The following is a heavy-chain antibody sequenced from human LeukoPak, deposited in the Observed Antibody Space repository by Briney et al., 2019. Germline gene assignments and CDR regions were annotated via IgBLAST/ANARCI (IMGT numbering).Heavy chain of an antibody. V-gene: IGHV3-23*01. J-gene: IGHJ6*03. Sequence: PGGSLRLSCAASGFTFSSYAIIWVRQAPGKGLEWVSGISGSGASTFYADSVKGRFTVSRDNSKNSLFLQMNSLRADDTAVYYCAKDNGDYGVYFYYYTDVWGKGTTVTVSS. CDR1: GFTFSSYA. CDR2: ISGSGAST. D-gene: IGHD4-17*01. CDR3: AKDNGDYGVYFYYYTDV.